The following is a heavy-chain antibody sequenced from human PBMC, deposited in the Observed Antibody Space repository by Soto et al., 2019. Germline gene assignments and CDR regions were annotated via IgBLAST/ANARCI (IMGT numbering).Heavy chain of an antibody. Sequence: SLRLSFAASGFTFSSYAMSWVRQAPGKGLEWVSAISGSGGSTYYADSVKGRFTISRDNSKNTLYLQMNSLRAEDTAVYYCAKDQPTVTPEWELPTTTFDYWGQGTLVTVSS. V-gene: IGHV3-23*01. CDR1: GFTFSSYA. CDR2: ISGSGGST. J-gene: IGHJ4*02. CDR3: AKDQPTVTPEWELPTTTFDY. D-gene: IGHD1-26*01.